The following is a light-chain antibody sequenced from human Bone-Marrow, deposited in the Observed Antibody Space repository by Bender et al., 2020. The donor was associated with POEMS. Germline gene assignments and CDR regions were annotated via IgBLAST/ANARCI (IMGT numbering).Light chain of an antibody. CDR2: DGS. V-gene: IGLV3-21*02. CDR3: QVWDSVVI. Sequence: VLTQPPSVSGTPGQTARITCGGNNIASKSVHWYQQKPGQAPVLVVYDGSDRPSGIPERFSGSNSGNTATLTISRVEAGDEADYYCQVWDSVVIFGGGTKLTVL. J-gene: IGLJ2*01. CDR1: NIASKS.